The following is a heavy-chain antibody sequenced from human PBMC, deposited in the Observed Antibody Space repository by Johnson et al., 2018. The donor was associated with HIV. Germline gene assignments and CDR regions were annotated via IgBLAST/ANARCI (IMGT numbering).Heavy chain of an antibody. J-gene: IGHJ3*02. CDR2: ISGSGNSI. CDR3: ARDGGVAAAVGVVAFDI. Sequence: QVQLVESGGGLVQPGGYLRLSCAVSGVIFSDYYMSWIRQAPGKGLEWVSYISGSGNSIYYADSVKGRFTISRDNAENSLYLQMNSLRAEDTAVYYCARDGGVAAAVGVVAFDIWGQGTLVTVSS. CDR1: GVIFSDYY. V-gene: IGHV3-11*04. D-gene: IGHD6-13*01.